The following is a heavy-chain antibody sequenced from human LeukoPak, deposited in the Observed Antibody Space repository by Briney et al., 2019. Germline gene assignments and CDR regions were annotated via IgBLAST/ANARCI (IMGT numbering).Heavy chain of an antibody. J-gene: IGHJ4*02. CDR2: INPNSGGT. D-gene: IGHD1-26*01. CDR3: ARGEGYSGSYRADY. Sequence: ASVKVSCKASGYTFTDYYMHWVRQAPGQGLEWMGWINPNSGGTNYAQKFQGRVTMTRDTSISTAYIELNRLRSDDTALYYCARGEGYSGSYRADYWGQGTLVTVSS. V-gene: IGHV1-2*02. CDR1: GYTFTDYY.